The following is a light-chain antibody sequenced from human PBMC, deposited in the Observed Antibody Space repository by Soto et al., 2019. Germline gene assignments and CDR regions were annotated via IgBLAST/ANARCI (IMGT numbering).Light chain of an antibody. CDR1: QSFSKW. Sequence: DIPMTQSPSTLSASVGDRVTITCRASQSFSKWLAWYQQKPGKAPKLLIYDASSLESGVPSRFSGSGSGTEFTLSISSLQPDDCGTYYCQQYNSSPYTFGQGTKLEIK. CDR2: DAS. CDR3: QQYNSSPYT. J-gene: IGKJ2*01. V-gene: IGKV1-5*01.